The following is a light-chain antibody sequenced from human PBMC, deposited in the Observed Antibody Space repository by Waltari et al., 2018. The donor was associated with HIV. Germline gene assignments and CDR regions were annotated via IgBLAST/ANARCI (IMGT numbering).Light chain of an antibody. V-gene: IGLV2-8*01. CDR2: EVS. CDR1: IGDVGGYDY. J-gene: IGLJ3*02. Sequence: QSALTLPPSPPGPPGQSLTISCTRTIGDVGGYDYVSSYHHPPGKAPKLLIYEVSQRPSGVPDRFSGSKSGNTASLTVSGLQAEDGADYHCMSYTGHNRWVFGGGTKLTVL. CDR3: MSYTGHNRWV.